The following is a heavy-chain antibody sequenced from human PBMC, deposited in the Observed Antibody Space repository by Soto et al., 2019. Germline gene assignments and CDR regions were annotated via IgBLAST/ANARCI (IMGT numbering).Heavy chain of an antibody. J-gene: IGHJ4*02. Sequence: SETLSLTCTVSGASISYGGFSWSWIRQSPGKGLEWIGYISHLEDTYLHPSFKSRLTMSIDRTRNQFSLKLSSVTAADMAVYYCARGGGYDSFDYWGQGVLVTVSS. D-gene: IGHD5-12*01. CDR3: ARGGGYDSFDY. V-gene: IGHV4-30-2*06. CDR1: GASISYGGFS. CDR2: ISHLEDT.